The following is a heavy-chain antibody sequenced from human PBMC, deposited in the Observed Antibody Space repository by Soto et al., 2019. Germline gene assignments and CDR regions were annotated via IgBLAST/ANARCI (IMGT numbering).Heavy chain of an antibody. CDR1: GDSINSDKYY. D-gene: IGHD3-9*01. J-gene: IGHJ4*02. Sequence: SETLSLTCSVSGDSINSDKYYWGWIRQPPGKGLEWIGSIYFRGNTYYNPSLQTRVTISLDKSKSQFSLKLNSVTAADSAVYFCARLEGLATISYYFDFWGRGALVTAPQ. V-gene: IGHV4-39*01. CDR2: IYFRGNT. CDR3: ARLEGLATISYYFDF.